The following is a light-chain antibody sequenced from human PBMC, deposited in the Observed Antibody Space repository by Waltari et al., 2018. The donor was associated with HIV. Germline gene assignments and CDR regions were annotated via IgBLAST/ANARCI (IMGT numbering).Light chain of an antibody. CDR3: AAWDDSLKGGA. CDR1: TSTLGGNT. J-gene: IGLJ1*01. Sequence: QSVLAQPPSASGPPGQRVTTPCSGSTSTLGGNTLSWYQQLPGTAPKLLIYSNNQRPSGVPDRFSGSTSGTSASLVISGLQSEDEADYYCAAWDDSLKGGAFGPGTKVTVL. V-gene: IGLV1-44*01. CDR2: SNN.